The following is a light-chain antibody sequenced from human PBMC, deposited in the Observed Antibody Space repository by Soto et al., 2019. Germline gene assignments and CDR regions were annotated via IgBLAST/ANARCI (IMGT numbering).Light chain of an antibody. CDR3: CSYAGSSTFVV. CDR1: SSDVGTYNL. Sequence: QSALTQPASVSGSPGQSITISCTGTSSDVGTYNLVSWYQQPPGKAPKLMIYEGTKRPSRVSNRFSGSKSGNTASLTISGLQAEDEADYYCCSYAGSSTFVVFGGGTKLTVL. V-gene: IGLV2-23*01. J-gene: IGLJ2*01. CDR2: EGT.